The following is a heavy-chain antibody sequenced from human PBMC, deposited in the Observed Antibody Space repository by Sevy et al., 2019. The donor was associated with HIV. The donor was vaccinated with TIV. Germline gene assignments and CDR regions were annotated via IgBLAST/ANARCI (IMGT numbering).Heavy chain of an antibody. CDR1: GASMSGYY. Sequence: SETLSLTCTLSGASMSGYYWSWIRQPPGKGLEWIGNIYDTGDTNFNPSLKSRVTISQDTSKTQFSLSLSSVNTTDTAVYECARGRSNFRYWSQGTLVTVSS. J-gene: IGHJ4*02. V-gene: IGHV4-59*13. CDR3: ARGRSNFRY. D-gene: IGHD1-1*01. CDR2: IYDTGDT.